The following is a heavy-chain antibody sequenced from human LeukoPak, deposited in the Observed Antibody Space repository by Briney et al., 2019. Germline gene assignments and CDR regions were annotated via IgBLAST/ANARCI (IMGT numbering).Heavy chain of an antibody. CDR2: INPNSGGT. Sequence: GASVKVSCKASGYTFTGYYMHWVRQAPGQGLEWMGWINPNSGGTNYAQKFQGRVTMTRDTSISTAYMELSRLRSDDTAVYYCASPGDSSGWSRGYYYYYGMDVWGQGTTITVSS. V-gene: IGHV1-2*02. CDR3: ASPGDSSGWSRGYYYYYGMDV. CDR1: GYTFTGYY. D-gene: IGHD6-19*01. J-gene: IGHJ6*02.